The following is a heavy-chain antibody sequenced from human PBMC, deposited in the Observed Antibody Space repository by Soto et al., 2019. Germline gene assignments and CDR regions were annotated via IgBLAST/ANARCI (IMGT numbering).Heavy chain of an antibody. CDR3: ASYGDYNLQY. J-gene: IGHJ4*02. CDR1: SASISSSSYT. V-gene: IGHV4-39*02. D-gene: IGHD4-17*01. Sequence: PSETLSLTCTVSSASISSSSYTWGWTRQPPGKGLEWIGSIYYSGTTYYNPSLNSRVTVSVDTSKNHFSLKLTSVTAADTAVYYCASYGDYNLQYWGQGTLVTVSS. CDR2: IYYSGTT.